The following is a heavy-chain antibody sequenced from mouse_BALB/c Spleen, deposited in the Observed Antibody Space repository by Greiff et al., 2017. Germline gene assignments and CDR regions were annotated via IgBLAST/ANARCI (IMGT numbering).Heavy chain of an antibody. V-gene: IGHV5-6-5*01. CDR1: GFTFSSYA. CDR2: ISSGGST. Sequence: VQLKESGGGLVKPGGSLKLSCAASGFTFSSYAMSWVRQTPEKRLEWVASISSGGSTYYPDGVKGRFTISRDNARNILYLQMSSLRSEDTAMYYCARGRGDGYWFAYWGQGTLVTVSA. D-gene: IGHD2-3*01. J-gene: IGHJ3*01. CDR3: ARGRGDGYWFAY.